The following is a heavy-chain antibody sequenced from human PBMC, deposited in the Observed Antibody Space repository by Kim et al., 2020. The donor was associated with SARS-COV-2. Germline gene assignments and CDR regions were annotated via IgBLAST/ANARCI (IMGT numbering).Heavy chain of an antibody. CDR1: GFTFSSYG. CDR3: ARWRRSGYYPDAFDI. V-gene: IGHV3-33*01. Sequence: GGSLRLSCAASGFTFSSYGMHWVRQAPGKGLEWVAVIWYDGSNKYYADSVKGRFTISRDNSKNTLYLQMNSLRAEDTAVYYCARWRRSGYYPDAFDIWGQGTMVTVSS. J-gene: IGHJ3*02. D-gene: IGHD3-22*01. CDR2: IWYDGSNK.